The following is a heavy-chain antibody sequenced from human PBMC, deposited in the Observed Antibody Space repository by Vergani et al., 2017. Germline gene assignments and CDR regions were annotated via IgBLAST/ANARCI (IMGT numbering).Heavy chain of an antibody. J-gene: IGHJ5*02. CDR3: ARGDLKGWFDA. Sequence: QVQLQESGPGLVKPSQTLSLTCTVSGGSISSGGYYWSWIRQHPGKGLEGIGYIYYSGSTYYNPSLKSRVTISVDTSKNQLSLKLSSVTAADTAVYYCARGDLKGWFDAWGQGTLVTVSS. D-gene: IGHD3-3*01. V-gene: IGHV4-31*03. CDR2: IYYSGST. CDR1: GGSISSGGYY.